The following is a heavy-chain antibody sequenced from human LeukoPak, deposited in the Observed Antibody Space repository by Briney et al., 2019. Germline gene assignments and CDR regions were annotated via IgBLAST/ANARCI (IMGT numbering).Heavy chain of an antibody. V-gene: IGHV3-21*01. CDR1: GFTFSSYE. CDR3: ARVLSTVTIDY. D-gene: IGHD4-17*01. J-gene: IGHJ4*02. CDR2: ISSSSSYI. Sequence: GGSLRLSCAASGFTFSSYEMNWVRQAPGKGLEWVSSISSSSSYIYYADSVKGRFTISRDNAKNPLYLQMNSLRAEDTAVYYCARVLSTVTIDYWGQGTLVTVSS.